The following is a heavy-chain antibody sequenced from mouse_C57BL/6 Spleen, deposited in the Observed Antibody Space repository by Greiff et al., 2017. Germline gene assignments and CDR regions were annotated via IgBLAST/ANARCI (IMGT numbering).Heavy chain of an antibody. CDR3: ARYYYYGSEGYAMDY. Sequence: QVQLQQSDAELVKPGASVKISCKVSGYTFTDHTLHWMKQRPEQGLEWIGYIYPRDGSTKYNEKFKGKATLTADKSSSTAYMQLNSLTSEDSAVYFCARYYYYGSEGYAMDYWGQGTSVTVSS. CDR1: GYTFTDHT. D-gene: IGHD1-1*01. J-gene: IGHJ4*01. CDR2: IYPRDGST. V-gene: IGHV1-78*01.